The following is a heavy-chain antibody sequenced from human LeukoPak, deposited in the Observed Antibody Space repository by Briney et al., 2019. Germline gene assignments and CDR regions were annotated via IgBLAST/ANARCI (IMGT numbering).Heavy chain of an antibody. CDR3: ARGGLSTTVTRHLDY. Sequence: GGSLRLSCAASGFTFSSYAMSWVRQAPGKGLEWVSVISYSGGTTSYADSVKGRSTISRDNSKDTLYLQMNSLRAEDTAVYYCARGGLSTTVTRHLDYWGQGTLVTVSS. D-gene: IGHD1-1*01. CDR1: GFTFSSYA. J-gene: IGHJ4*02. V-gene: IGHV3-23*01. CDR2: ISYSGGTT.